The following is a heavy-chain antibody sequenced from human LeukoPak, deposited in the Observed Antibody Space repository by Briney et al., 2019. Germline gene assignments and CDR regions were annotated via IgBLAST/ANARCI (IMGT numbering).Heavy chain of an antibody. D-gene: IGHD3-16*01. Sequence: PGGSLRLSCAASGFIFSRFWMTWGGQAPGKGPEWVANINEDGSKKYYVDSVKGRFTISRDNGKNSLYLEMNSLRADDTAVYFCVQGGHFDFWGQGAPVTVSS. CDR2: INEDGSKK. CDR1: GFIFSRFW. J-gene: IGHJ4*02. V-gene: IGHV3-7*01. CDR3: VQGGHFDF.